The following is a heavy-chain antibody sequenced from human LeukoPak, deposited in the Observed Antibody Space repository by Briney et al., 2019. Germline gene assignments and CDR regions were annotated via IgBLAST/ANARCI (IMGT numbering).Heavy chain of an antibody. D-gene: IGHD1-14*01. J-gene: IGHJ4*02. V-gene: IGHV3-23*05. CDR2: IEKNSIGT. CDR3: AKNAPLGYFDY. Sequence: GGYLRLSCAASGYTFSSFAMSWVRQAPGKGLECVSTIEKNSIGTYYADSVKGRFTISRDNSENTLYLQMNSLRAEDTAVYYCAKNAPLGYFDYWGQGTLVTVSS. CDR1: GYTFSSFA.